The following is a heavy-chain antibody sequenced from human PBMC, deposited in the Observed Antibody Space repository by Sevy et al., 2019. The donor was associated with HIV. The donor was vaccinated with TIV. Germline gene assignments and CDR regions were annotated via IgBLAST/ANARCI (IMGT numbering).Heavy chain of an antibody. D-gene: IGHD6-13*01. CDR3: TRGGARDSSSWYDYFDY. V-gene: IGHV3-73*01. Sequence: GGSRRLSCAASGFTFSGSAMQWVRQASGKGLEWVGRIRSKGNSYATAYAASVKGRFTISGDDSKNTVYLQMNSLKTEDTAVYYCTRGGARDSSSWYDYFDYWGQGTLVTVSS. J-gene: IGHJ4*02. CDR1: GFTFSGSA. CDR2: IRSKGNSYAT.